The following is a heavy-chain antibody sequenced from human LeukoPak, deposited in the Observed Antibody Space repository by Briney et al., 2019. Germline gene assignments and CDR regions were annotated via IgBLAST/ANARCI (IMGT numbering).Heavy chain of an antibody. V-gene: IGHV1-18*01. Sequence: ASVKVSCKASGYTFTSYGISWVRQALGQGLEWMGWISAYNGNTNYAQKLQGRVTMTTDTSTSTAYMELRSLRSDDTAVYYCAREGYYDSSGYYYYFDYWGQGTLVTVSS. CDR1: GYTFTSYG. D-gene: IGHD3-22*01. J-gene: IGHJ4*02. CDR2: ISAYNGNT. CDR3: AREGYYDSSGYYYYFDY.